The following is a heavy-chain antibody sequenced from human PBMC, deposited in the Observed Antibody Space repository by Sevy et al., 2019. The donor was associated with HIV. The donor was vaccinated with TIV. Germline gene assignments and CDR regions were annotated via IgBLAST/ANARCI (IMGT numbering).Heavy chain of an antibody. J-gene: IGHJ4*02. CDR3: ARLSAVSRSYNFDY. V-gene: IGHV4-61*01. D-gene: IGHD4-4*01. CDR2: MFYRGST. CDR1: GDSVSSDNCY. Sequence: SETLSLTCTVSGDSVSSDNCYWSWIRQPPGKGLEWIGYMFYRGSTNYNPSLKSRVTISVDTSKNQFSLKLNSVTAAETAVYYCARLSAVSRSYNFDYWGQGTLVTVSS.